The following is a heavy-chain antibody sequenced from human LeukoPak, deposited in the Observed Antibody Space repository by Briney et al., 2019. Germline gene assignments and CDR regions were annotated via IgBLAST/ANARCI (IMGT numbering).Heavy chain of an antibody. D-gene: IGHD5-12*01. V-gene: IGHV4-39*01. CDR2: IYYTGST. Sequence: SETLSLTCTVSGGSINRSDSYWAWMRQTPGKGLEWIGSIYYTGSTYDKTSLKSRVTLFVDSSNNQFSLRLKSVTAADAALYYCARLRRANRGYRCFDCWGQGALVTVSS. CDR3: ARLRRANRGYRCFDC. J-gene: IGHJ4*02. CDR1: GGSINRSDSY.